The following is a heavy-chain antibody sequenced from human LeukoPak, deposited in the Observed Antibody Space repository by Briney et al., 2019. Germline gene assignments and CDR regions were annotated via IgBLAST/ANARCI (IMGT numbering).Heavy chain of an antibody. D-gene: IGHD4-17*01. CDR1: GFTFSSYA. J-gene: IGHJ4*02. CDR3: ARDQVPQDYGDYEGYFDY. V-gene: IGHV3-30-3*01. Sequence: QPGRSLRLSCAASGFTFSSYAMHWVRQAPDKGLEWVAVISYDGSNKYYADSVKGRFTFSRDNSKNTLYLQMNSLRAEDTAVYYCARDQVPQDYGDYEGYFDYWGQGTLVTVSS. CDR2: ISYDGSNK.